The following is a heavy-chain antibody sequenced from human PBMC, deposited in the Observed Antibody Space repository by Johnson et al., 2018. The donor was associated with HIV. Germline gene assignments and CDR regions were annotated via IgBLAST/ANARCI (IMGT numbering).Heavy chain of an antibody. CDR2: IKEDESEK. Sequence: VQLVESGGGVVRPGGSLRLSCAASGFSFNSYWMSWVRQVPGKGLEFVANIKEDESEKSYVESVKGRFTISRDNANNLMYLQMSSLRAEDTAVYYCARDPGYSSFDIWGQGAMVIVSS. CDR3: ARDPGYSSFDI. J-gene: IGHJ3*02. D-gene: IGHD6-13*01. V-gene: IGHV3-7*05. CDR1: GFSFNSYW.